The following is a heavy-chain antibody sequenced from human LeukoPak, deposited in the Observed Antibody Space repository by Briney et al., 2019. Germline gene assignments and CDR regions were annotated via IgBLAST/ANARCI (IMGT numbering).Heavy chain of an antibody. CDR3: ASGSSEYYYYYGMDV. D-gene: IGHD1-26*01. Sequence: GSLRLSCAASGFTFSDYYMSWMRQAPGKGLEWVSYISSSGSTIYYADSVKGRFTISRDNAKNSLYLQMNSLRAEDTAVYYCASGSSEYYYYYGMDVWGQGTTVTVSS. CDR1: GFTFSDYY. CDR2: ISSSGSTI. V-gene: IGHV3-11*01. J-gene: IGHJ6*02.